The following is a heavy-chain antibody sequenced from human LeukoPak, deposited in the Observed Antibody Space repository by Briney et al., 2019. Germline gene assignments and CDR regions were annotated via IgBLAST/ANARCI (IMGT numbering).Heavy chain of an antibody. CDR3: ARHDGDGYSKLGY. D-gene: IGHD5-24*01. V-gene: IGHV4-34*01. Sequence: PSETLSLTCAVYGGSFSGYYWSWIRQAPGKGLEWIGEINHSGNTNYNPSLKSRVTISVDTSKNQFSLKLSSVTAADTAVYYCARHDGDGYSKLGYWGQGTLVTVSS. CDR1: GGSFSGYY. J-gene: IGHJ4*02. CDR2: INHSGNT.